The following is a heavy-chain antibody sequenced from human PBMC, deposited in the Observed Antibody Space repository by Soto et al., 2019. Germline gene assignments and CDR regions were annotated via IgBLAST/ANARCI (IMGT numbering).Heavy chain of an antibody. J-gene: IGHJ4*02. Sequence: SSAKVSHQDSCYSFTCYGISWVRQAPGQGLEWMGWISAYNGNTNYAQKLQGRVTMTTDTSTSTAYMELRSLRSDDTAAYYCARGGAIAVAGTVYWGQGTMATVP. CDR2: ISAYNGNT. CDR3: ARGGAIAVAGTVY. CDR1: CYSFTCYG. D-gene: IGHD6-19*01. V-gene: IGHV1-18*01.